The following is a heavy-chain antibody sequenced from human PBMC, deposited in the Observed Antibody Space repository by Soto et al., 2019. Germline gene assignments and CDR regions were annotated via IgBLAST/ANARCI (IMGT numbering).Heavy chain of an antibody. V-gene: IGHV3-48*01. CDR3: ARDTISEYSSSSYYYYYMDV. CDR2: ISSSSSTI. D-gene: IGHD6-6*01. J-gene: IGHJ6*03. Sequence: GGSLRLSCAASGLTFSSYSMNWVRQAPGKGLEWVSYISSSSSTIYYADSVKGRFTISRDNAKNSLYLQMNSLRAEDTAVYYCARDTISEYSSSSYYYYYMDVWGKGTTVTVSS. CDR1: GLTFSSYS.